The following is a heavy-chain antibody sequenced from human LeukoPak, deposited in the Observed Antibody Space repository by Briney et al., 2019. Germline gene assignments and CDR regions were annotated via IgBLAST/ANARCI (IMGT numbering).Heavy chain of an antibody. CDR3: ARGGGFFDWFDP. CDR2: IDWDDDK. J-gene: IGHJ5*02. Sequence: SGPALVKPTQTLTLTCTFSGFSHSTSGMRVSRIRQPPGKALEWLARIDWDDDKFYSTSLKTRLTVSEDTSKNQVVLTMTNLDPVDTATYYCARGGGFFDWFDPWGQGTLVTVSS. CDR1: GFSHSTSGMR. V-gene: IGHV2-70*04. D-gene: IGHD2/OR15-2a*01.